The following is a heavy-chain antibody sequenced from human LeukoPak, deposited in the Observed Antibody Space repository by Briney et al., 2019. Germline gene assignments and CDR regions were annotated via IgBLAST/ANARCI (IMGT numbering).Heavy chain of an antibody. CDR3: ARDPRHYCSSTSCYGYYYYMDV. CDR1: GYTFTSYG. J-gene: IGHJ6*03. CDR2: IGAYNGNT. V-gene: IGHV1-18*01. D-gene: IGHD2-2*01. Sequence: ASVKVSCKASGYTFTSYGISWVRQAPGQGLEWMGWIGAYNGNTNYAQKLQGRVTMTTDTSTSTAYMGLRSLRSDDTAVYYCARDPRHYCSSTSCYGYYYYMDVWGKGTTVTVSS.